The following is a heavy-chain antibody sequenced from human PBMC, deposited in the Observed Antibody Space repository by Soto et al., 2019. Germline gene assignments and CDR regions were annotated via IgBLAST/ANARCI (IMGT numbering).Heavy chain of an antibody. Sequence: GGSLRLSCAVSGFTFSSYVMYWVRQAPGKGLEWVAVISYAGSNQCYADSVKGRFTISRDNSKNTLYLQMNSLRAEDTAVYYCAREVRGVINYGMDVWGQGTTVTVS. CDR2: ISYAGSNQ. J-gene: IGHJ6*02. V-gene: IGHV3-30*04. CDR1: GFTFSSYV. D-gene: IGHD3-10*01. CDR3: AREVRGVINYGMDV.